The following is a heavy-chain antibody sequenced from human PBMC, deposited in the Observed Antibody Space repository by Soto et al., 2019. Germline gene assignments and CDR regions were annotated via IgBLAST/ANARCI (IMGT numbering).Heavy chain of an antibody. CDR1: GGSISSGGYY. Sequence: PXGTLSLTCTVSGGSISSGGYYWSWIRQHPGKGLEWIGYIYYSGSTYYNPSLKSRVTISVDTSKNQFSLKLSSVTAADTAVYYCARATDLAAAGIYYFDYWGQGTLVTVSS. J-gene: IGHJ4*02. D-gene: IGHD6-13*01. CDR3: ARATDLAAAGIYYFDY. CDR2: IYYSGST. V-gene: IGHV4-31*03.